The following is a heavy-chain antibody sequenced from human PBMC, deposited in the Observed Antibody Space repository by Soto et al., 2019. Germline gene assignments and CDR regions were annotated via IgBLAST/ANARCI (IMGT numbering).Heavy chain of an antibody. J-gene: IGHJ6*03. CDR1: GFTFSSYS. CDR2: ISSSSSYI. D-gene: IGHD5-12*01. V-gene: IGHV3-21*01. CDR3: ARVSSGYDFGYYCYMDV. Sequence: EVQLVESGGGLVKPGGSLRLSCAASGFTFSSYSMNWVRQAPGKGLEWVSSISSSSSYIYYADSVKGRFTISRDNAKNSLYLQMNSLRAEDTAVYYCARVSSGYDFGYYCYMDVWGKGTTVTVSS.